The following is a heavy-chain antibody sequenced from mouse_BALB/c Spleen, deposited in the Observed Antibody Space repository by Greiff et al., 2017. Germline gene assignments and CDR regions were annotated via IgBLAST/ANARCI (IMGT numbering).Heavy chain of an antibody. V-gene: IGHV3-2*02. CDR2: ISYSGST. CDR1: GYSITSDYA. J-gene: IGHJ3*01. Sequence: DVQLQESGPGLVKPSQSLSLTCTVTGYSITSDYAWNWIRQFPGNKLEWMGYISYSGSTSYNPSLKSRISITRDTSKNQFFLQLNSVTTEDTATYYCARRTTVVPGFAYWGQGTLVTVSA. CDR3: ARRTTVVPGFAY. D-gene: IGHD1-1*01.